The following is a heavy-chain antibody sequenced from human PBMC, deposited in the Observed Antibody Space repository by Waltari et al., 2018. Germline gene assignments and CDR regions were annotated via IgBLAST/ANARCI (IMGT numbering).Heavy chain of an antibody. CDR3: ATYVGASVGTAAFDV. CDR2: ISYSGAT. D-gene: IGHD3-10*02. V-gene: IGHV4-39*01. CDR1: GGSITSSRHY. Sequence: QLHLHESGPGLVKPSETLSLTCSVSGGSITSSRHYRGWIRQPPGKGLEWTGTISYSGATYYNPSLRSRVTISLDTSKNQFSLKLNSVTAADTAVYYCATYVGASVGTAAFDVWGQGTMVTASS. J-gene: IGHJ3*01.